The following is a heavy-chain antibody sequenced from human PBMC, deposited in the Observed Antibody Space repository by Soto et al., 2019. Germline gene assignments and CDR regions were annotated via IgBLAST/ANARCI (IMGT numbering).Heavy chain of an antibody. J-gene: IGHJ4*02. D-gene: IGHD3-10*01. Sequence: QVQLVESGGGVVQPGRSLRLSCAASGFTFRNYAMHWVRQTPGKGLEWVSVMSNDGSKKYYPDSVKGRFTISRDNSKNTLYLQVDSLRSEDTAVNYCAREMSSGSYSTVDYWGQGTLVTVSS. CDR1: GFTFRNYA. CDR3: AREMSSGSYSTVDY. V-gene: IGHV3-30*04. CDR2: MSNDGSKK.